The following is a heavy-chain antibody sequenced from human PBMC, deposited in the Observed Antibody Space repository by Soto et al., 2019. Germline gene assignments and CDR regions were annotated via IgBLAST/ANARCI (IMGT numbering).Heavy chain of an antibody. D-gene: IGHD6-13*01. CDR2: IGAGGSIT. V-gene: IGHV3-23*01. CDR1: GFTFSSYA. J-gene: IGHJ3*02. Sequence: GGSLGLSCTAYGFTFSSYAMSWVRQAPGKGLEWVSTIGAGGSITYYADSVKGRFTISRDNSRDTLYLQLNSLRAEDMAVYYCAKPIPTTAAAGGNKPRAGSFDIWAQGTMVTVSS. CDR3: AKPIPTTAAAGGNKPRAGSFDI.